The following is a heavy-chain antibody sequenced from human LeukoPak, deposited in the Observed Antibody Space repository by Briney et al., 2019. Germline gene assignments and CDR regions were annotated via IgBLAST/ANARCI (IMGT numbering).Heavy chain of an antibody. J-gene: IGHJ3*02. Sequence: SETLSLTCTVSGGSISSYYWSWIRQPPGKGLEWIGYIYYSGSTNYNPSLKSRVTISVDTSKNQFSLKLRSVTAADTAVYYCARRTDAEGRYLQSPEAAPDAFDIWGQGTMVTVSS. CDR3: ARRTDAEGRYLQSPEAAPDAFDI. D-gene: IGHD3-16*02. V-gene: IGHV4-59*08. CDR1: GGSISSYY. CDR2: IYYSGST.